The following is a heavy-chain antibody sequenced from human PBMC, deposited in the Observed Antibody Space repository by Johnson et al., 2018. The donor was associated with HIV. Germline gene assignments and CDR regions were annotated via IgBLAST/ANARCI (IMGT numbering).Heavy chain of an antibody. CDR2: IKQDGSEK. CDR3: ARGDIVVVPAATRAQDAFDI. Sequence: EKLVESGGGLVQPGGSLRLSCAASGFTFSSYWMSWVRQAPGKGLEWVANIKQDGSEKYYVDSVKGRFTISRDNAKNSLYLQMNSLRAGDTAVYYCARGDIVVVPAATRAQDAFDIWGQGTMVTVSS. CDR1: GFTFSSYW. V-gene: IGHV3-7*01. D-gene: IGHD2-2*01. J-gene: IGHJ3*02.